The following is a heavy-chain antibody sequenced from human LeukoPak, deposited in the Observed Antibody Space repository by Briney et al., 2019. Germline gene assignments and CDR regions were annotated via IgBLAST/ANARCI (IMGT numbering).Heavy chain of an antibody. CDR3: ARQSINGYIS. V-gene: IGHV4-39*01. D-gene: IGHD3-22*01. Sequence: PSETLSLTCTVSGGSISIYYWGWIRQPPGKGLEWIGSIYYSGSTYYNPSLKSRVTISVDTSKNQFSLKLSSVTAADTAVYYCARQSINGYISWGQGTLVTVSS. CDR1: GGSISIYY. CDR2: IYYSGST. J-gene: IGHJ4*02.